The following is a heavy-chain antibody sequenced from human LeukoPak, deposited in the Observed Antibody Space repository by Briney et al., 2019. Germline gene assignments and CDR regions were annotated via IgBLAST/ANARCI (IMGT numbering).Heavy chain of an antibody. V-gene: IGHV3-30-3*01. J-gene: IGHJ3*02. CDR1: GFTFSSYA. CDR3: ARGQYLAPAFDI. D-gene: IGHD2-2*02. CDR2: ISYDGSNK. Sequence: GRSLRLSCAASGFTFSSYAMHWVRQAPGKGLEWVAVISYDGSNKYYADSVKGRFTISRDNSKNTLYLQMNSLRAEDTAVYYCARGQYLAPAFDIWGQGTMVTVSS.